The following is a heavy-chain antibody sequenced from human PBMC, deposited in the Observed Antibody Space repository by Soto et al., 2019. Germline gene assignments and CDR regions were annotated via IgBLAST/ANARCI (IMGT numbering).Heavy chain of an antibody. CDR2: IYYSGST. V-gene: IGHV4-31*03. J-gene: IGHJ6*02. D-gene: IGHD3-10*01. CDR3: ARDRNGSGSYLYGMDV. CDR1: GGSISSGGYY. Sequence: QVQLQESGPGLVKPSQTLSLTCTVSGGSISSGGYYWSWIRQHPGKGLEWIGYIYYSGSTYYNPSLKSRVNISVDTSKNQFSLKLSSVTAADTAVYYCARDRNGSGSYLYGMDVWGQGTTVTVSS.